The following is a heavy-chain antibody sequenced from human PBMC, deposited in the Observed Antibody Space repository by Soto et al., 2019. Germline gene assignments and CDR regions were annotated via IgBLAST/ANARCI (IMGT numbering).Heavy chain of an antibody. D-gene: IGHD6-13*01. CDR2: ISGSGGST. V-gene: IGHV3-23*01. Sequence: GGSLRLSCAASGFTFSSYAMSWVRQAPGKGLEWVSAISGSGGSTYYADSVKGRFTISRDNSKNTLYLQMNSLRAEDTAVYYCAKDRSGFNGSWSKYTWFDPWGQGTLVTVSS. CDR3: AKDRSGFNGSWSKYTWFDP. CDR1: GFTFSSYA. J-gene: IGHJ5*02.